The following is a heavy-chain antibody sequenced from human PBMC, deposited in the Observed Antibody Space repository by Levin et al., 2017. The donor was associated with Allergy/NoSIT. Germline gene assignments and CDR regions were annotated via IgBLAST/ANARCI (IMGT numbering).Heavy chain of an antibody. V-gene: IGHV1-2*02. CDR2: INPNSGGT. Sequence: ASVKVSCKASGYTFTGYYMHWVRQAPGQGLEWMGWINPNSGGTNYAQKFQGRVTMTRDTSISTAYMELSRLRSDDTAVYYCARDGSFARGGGSCYYGYWGQGTLVTVSS. J-gene: IGHJ4*02. D-gene: IGHD2-15*01. CDR1: GYTFTGYY. CDR3: ARDGSFARGGGSCYYGY.